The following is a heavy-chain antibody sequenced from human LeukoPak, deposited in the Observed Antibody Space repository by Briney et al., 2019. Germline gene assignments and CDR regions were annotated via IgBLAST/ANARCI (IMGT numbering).Heavy chain of an antibody. CDR3: ARDPRRKTGYSSSWYIYPFDY. CDR2: ISAYNGNA. J-gene: IGHJ4*02. V-gene: IGHV1-18*01. Sequence: ASVKVSCKASGYTFTSYGISWVRHAPGQGLEWMGWISAYNGNANYAQKLQGRVTMTTDTSTSTVYMELRSLRSDDTAVYYCARDPRRKTGYSSSWYIYPFDYWGQGTLVTVSS. D-gene: IGHD6-13*01. CDR1: GYTFTSYG.